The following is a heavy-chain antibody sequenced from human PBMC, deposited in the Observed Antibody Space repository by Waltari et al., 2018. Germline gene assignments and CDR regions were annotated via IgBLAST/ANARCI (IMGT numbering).Heavy chain of an antibody. CDR1: GGSISSRAYY. J-gene: IGHJ4*02. D-gene: IGHD1-26*01. CDR3: GRSYYGSYFLDY. CDR2: IHYGGST. Sequence: QVQLQESGPGLVKPSQTLSLICTVSGGSISSRAYYWNWIRQHPGKGLEWIGYIHYGGSTYYNPSLRSLVNVSVDTSKNNFSLNLTSVTAADTAVYYCGRSYYGSYFLDYWGQGTVVTVSS. V-gene: IGHV4-31*01.